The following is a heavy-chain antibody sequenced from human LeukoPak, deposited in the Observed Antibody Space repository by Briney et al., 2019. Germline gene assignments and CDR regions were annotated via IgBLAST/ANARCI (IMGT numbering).Heavy chain of an antibody. CDR3: ARGLLYCSSTSCDYGMDV. D-gene: IGHD2-2*01. Sequence: PSETLSLTCTVSGGSISSYYWSWIRQPPGKGLEWIGYISYSGSTNYNTSLKSRVTISVDTSKNQFSLKLSSVTAADTAVYYCARGLLYCSSTSCDYGMDVWGQGTTVTVSS. V-gene: IGHV4-59*01. CDR2: ISYSGST. CDR1: GGSISSYY. J-gene: IGHJ6*02.